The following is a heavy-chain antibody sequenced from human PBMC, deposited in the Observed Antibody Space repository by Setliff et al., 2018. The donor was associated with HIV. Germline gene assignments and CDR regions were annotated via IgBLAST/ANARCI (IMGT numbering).Heavy chain of an antibody. Sequence: LTCAVYGGSFTSYSWTWLRQSPGKALEWIGEINPARGAKYNSSLKSRVTIAAFSSKNQFSLTLASVTAVDTALYYCAGSSRWGFIHWGQGILVTVSS. CDR1: GGSFTSYS. V-gene: IGHV4-34*01. CDR2: INPARGA. D-gene: IGHD3-16*01. J-gene: IGHJ4*01. CDR3: AGSSRWGFIH.